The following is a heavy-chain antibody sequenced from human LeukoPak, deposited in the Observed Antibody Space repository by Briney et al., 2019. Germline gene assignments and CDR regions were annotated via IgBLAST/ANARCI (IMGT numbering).Heavy chain of an antibody. Sequence: GGSLRLSCAASGFTFSNYGMHWVRQAPGKGLEWVAVISYDGSTKYYADSVKGRFTISRDNSKNTLYLQMNSLRAEDTAVYYCAKQMAAFSSLDYWGQGTLVTVSS. D-gene: IGHD5-24*01. CDR2: ISYDGSTK. CDR3: AKQMAAFSSLDY. J-gene: IGHJ4*02. V-gene: IGHV3-30*18. CDR1: GFTFSNYG.